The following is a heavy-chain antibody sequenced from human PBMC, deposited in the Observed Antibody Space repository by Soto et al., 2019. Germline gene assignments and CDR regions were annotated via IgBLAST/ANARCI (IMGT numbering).Heavy chain of an antibody. Sequence: SLTCTVSGGPISSSSYYWGWIRQPPGKGLEWIGSIYYSGSTYYNPSLKSRVTISVDTSKNQCSLKLSSVTAADTAVYYCARGARDIVVVVAEDDAFDIWGQGTMVTVSS. CDR3: ARGARDIVVVVAEDDAFDI. CDR1: GGPISSSSYY. J-gene: IGHJ3*02. D-gene: IGHD2-15*01. V-gene: IGHV4-39*01. CDR2: IYYSGST.